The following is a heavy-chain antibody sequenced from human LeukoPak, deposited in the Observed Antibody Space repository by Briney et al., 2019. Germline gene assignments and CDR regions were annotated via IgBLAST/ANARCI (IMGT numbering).Heavy chain of an antibody. CDR1: GGSISSSGTY. V-gene: IGHV4-39*07. J-gene: IGHJ6*02. CDR2: MSYSGTT. CDR3: ARLGYCSSTSCYAADYYYGMDV. Sequence: SETLSLTCTVSGGSISSSGTYWGAIRQPPGKGLEWIGSMSYSGTTYYNPSLKSRVTISVDTSKNQFSLKLSSVTAADTAVYYCARLGYCSSTSCYAADYYYGMDVWGQGTTVTVSS. D-gene: IGHD2-2*01.